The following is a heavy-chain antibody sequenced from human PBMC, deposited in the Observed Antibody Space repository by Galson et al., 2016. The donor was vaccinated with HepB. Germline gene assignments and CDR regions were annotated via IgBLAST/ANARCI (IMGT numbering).Heavy chain of an antibody. CDR2: ITSGSGDT. D-gene: IGHD4/OR15-4a*01. Sequence: SVKVSCKASGHTFDSYFLHWLRQAPGQRPEWMGWITSGSGDTIYSQNFQGRLSITRDTSATTAYMELRGLRSEATAIYVCAKGAGGYYDYWGQGTLVTVSS. J-gene: IGHJ4*02. CDR1: GHTFDSYF. V-gene: IGHV1-3*01. CDR3: AKGAGGYYDY.